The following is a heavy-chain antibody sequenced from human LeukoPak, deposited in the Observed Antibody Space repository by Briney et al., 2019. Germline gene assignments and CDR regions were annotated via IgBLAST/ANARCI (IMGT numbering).Heavy chain of an antibody. CDR1: GFTFSSYW. CDR3: ARDSHLWSIDE. CDR2: INGDGRTA. J-gene: IGHJ4*02. V-gene: IGHV3-74*01. D-gene: IGHD5-18*01. Sequence: PGGSLRLSCAASGFTFSSYWMHWVRQAPGEGLVWVSRINGDGRTATYADSVKGRFTISRDNAKNTLSLQMNNLRAGDTGVYYCARDSHLWSIDEWGQGSLVTVSS.